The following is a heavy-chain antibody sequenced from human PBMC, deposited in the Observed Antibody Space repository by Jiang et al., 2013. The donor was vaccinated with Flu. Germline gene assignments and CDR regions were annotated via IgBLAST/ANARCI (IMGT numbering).Heavy chain of an antibody. D-gene: IGHD5-18*01. J-gene: IGHJ5*02. CDR1: GDSISSGNYY. Sequence: KPSETLSLTCTVSGDSISSGNYYWGWIRQPPGKGLEWIGSLYYSGSTYYNPSLKSRVTISLDTSKNQFSLKLTSVTAADTAVYYCTRQRKYRGYIYSFDPWGQG. V-gene: IGHV4-39*07. CDR3: TRQRKYRGYIYSFDP. CDR2: LYYSGST.